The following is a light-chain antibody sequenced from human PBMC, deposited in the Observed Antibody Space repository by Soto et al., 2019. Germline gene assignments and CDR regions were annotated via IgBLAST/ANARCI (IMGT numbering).Light chain of an antibody. CDR1: QSISGW. CDR2: KAS. CDR3: QQYNSHSPWT. J-gene: IGKJ1*01. Sequence: DIQMTQSPSTLSASLGDRVTSTCRASQSISGWLAWYQQKPGKAPKLLIYKASSLESGVPSRFSGSGSGTEFTLTISSLQPDDFATYYCQQYNSHSPWTFGQGTKADIK. V-gene: IGKV1-5*03.